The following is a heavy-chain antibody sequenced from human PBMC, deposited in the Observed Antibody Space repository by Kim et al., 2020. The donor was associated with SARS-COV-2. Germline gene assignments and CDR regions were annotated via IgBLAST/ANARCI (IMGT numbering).Heavy chain of an antibody. CDR1: GFTFNNYA. J-gene: IGHJ1*01. Sequence: GGSLRLSCAASGFTFNNYAMSWVRQAPGKGLEWVSGSRDSGGSTKYSDSVKGRFAISRDNAKNTLYLQMDSLRAEDTAVYYCAKVTSGSSGWFEYFQHWGQGPLVTVSS. D-gene: IGHD6-19*01. CDR3: AKVTSGSSGWFEYFQH. CDR2: SRDSGGST. V-gene: IGHV3-23*01.